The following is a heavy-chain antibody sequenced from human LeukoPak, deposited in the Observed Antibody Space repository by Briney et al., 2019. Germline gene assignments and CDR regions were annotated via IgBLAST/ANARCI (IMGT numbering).Heavy chain of an antibody. CDR3: AKVYYDSSGYYYGTHPFDY. CDR2: ISSSGSTI. CDR1: GFTFSDYY. Sequence: GGSLRLSCAASGFTFSDYYMSWIRQAPGKGLEWVSYISSSGSTIYYADSVEGRFTISRDNSKNTLYLQMNSLRAEDTAVYYCAKVYYDSSGYYYGTHPFDYWGQGTLVTVSS. J-gene: IGHJ4*02. D-gene: IGHD3-22*01. V-gene: IGHV3-11*01.